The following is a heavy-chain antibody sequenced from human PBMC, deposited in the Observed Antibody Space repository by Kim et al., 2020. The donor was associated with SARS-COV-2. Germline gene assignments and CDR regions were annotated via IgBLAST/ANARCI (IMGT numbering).Heavy chain of an antibody. CDR3: SRVPIWSGYAMSWFDP. J-gene: IGHJ5*02. CDR1: GYTFTSYG. Sequence: ASVKVSCKASGYTFTSYGVSWVRQAPGQGLEWMGWISAYNGNTNYAQKLQGRVTMTTDTSTSTAYMELRSLRSDDTAVYYCSRVPIWSGYAMSWFDPWSQGTLVTVSS. D-gene: IGHD3-3*01. V-gene: IGHV1-18*01. CDR2: ISAYNGNT.